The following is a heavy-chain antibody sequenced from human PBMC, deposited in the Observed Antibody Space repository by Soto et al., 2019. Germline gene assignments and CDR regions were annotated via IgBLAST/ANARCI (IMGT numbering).Heavy chain of an antibody. CDR1: GGSVSSGAYY. CDR2: IYYSGST. J-gene: IGHJ3*02. V-gene: IGHV4-31*03. CDR3: ARARLRAVYAFDI. Sequence: PSETLSLTCTVSGGSVSSGAYYWTWIRQRPGKGLEWIGYIYYSGSTYYSPSLKSRLSISLDTSKSQFSLRLSSVTAADTAMYYCARARLRAVYAFDIWGQGTMVTVSS. D-gene: IGHD5-12*01.